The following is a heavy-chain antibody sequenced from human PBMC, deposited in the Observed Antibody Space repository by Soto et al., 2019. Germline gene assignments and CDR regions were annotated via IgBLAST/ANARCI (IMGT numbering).Heavy chain of an antibody. J-gene: IGHJ4*02. CDR3: AKLLWFGGRSDDY. Sequence: PGGSLRLSCAASGFTFSSYGMHWVRQAPGKGLEWVAVISYDGSNKYYADSVKGRFTISRDNSKSTLYLQMNSLRAEDTAVYYCAKLLWFGGRSDDYWGQGTLVTVSS. V-gene: IGHV3-30*18. CDR2: ISYDGSNK. CDR1: GFTFSSYG. D-gene: IGHD3-10*01.